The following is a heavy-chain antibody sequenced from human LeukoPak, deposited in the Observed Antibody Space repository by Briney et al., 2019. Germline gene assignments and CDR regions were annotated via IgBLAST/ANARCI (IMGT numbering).Heavy chain of an antibody. J-gene: IGHJ3*02. CDR2: INHSGST. CDR1: SGSFSGYY. CDR3: ARLGSGSRGYSYGLFAFDI. V-gene: IGHV4-34*01. Sequence: SETLSLTCSVYSGSFSGYYWSWIRQPPGKGLEWIGEINHSGSTNYNPSLKSRVTISVDTSKNQFSLKLSSVTAADTAVYYCARLGSGSRGYSYGLFAFDIWGQGTMVTVSS. D-gene: IGHD5-18*01.